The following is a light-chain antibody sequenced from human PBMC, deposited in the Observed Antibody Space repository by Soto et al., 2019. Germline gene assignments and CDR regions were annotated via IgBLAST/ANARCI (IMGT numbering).Light chain of an antibody. CDR3: QQYGSSPQYT. J-gene: IGKJ2*01. Sequence: EIVLTQSPGTLSLSPGERASLSCRASQSVSSTYLAWYQQRPGQAPRLLIYGASSRATGIPDRFSGSGSGTDFSLTISRLEPEDFAVYYCQQYGSSPQYTFGQGTQL. CDR2: GAS. V-gene: IGKV3-20*01. CDR1: QSVSSTY.